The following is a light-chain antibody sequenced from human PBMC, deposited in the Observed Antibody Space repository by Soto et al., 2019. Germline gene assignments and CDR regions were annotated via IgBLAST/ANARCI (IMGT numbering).Light chain of an antibody. Sequence: DIVMTQSPLSLPVTPGEPASISCRSSQSLLHSNGYNYLDWYLQKPGQSPQLLIYLGSNRASGVPDRFSGSGSGTDFTLKISRVEAEDVGVYYCMQALQTSWTFGQGTKVDFK. J-gene: IGKJ1*01. V-gene: IGKV2-28*01. CDR1: QSLLHSNGYNY. CDR3: MQALQTSWT. CDR2: LGS.